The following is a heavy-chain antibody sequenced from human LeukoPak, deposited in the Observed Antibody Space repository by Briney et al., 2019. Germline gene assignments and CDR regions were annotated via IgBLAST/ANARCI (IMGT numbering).Heavy chain of an antibody. J-gene: IGHJ4*02. D-gene: IGHD4-17*01. Sequence: SETLSLTCTVSGGSISSGDYYWSWIRQPPGKGLEWIVYIYYSGSTYYNPSLKSRLTISVDTSKNHFSLKLSSVTAADTAVYYCARYYGDGAVVFDYWGQGTLVTVSS. V-gene: IGHV4-30-4*08. CDR1: GGSISSGDYY. CDR2: IYYSGST. CDR3: ARYYGDGAVVFDY.